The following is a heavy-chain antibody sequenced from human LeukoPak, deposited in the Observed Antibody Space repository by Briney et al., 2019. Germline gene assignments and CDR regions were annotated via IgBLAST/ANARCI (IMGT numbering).Heavy chain of an antibody. CDR2: ISSSSSYI. CDR3: ARDPPRFWSGYYQGVYYFDY. D-gene: IGHD3-3*01. J-gene: IGHJ4*02. CDR1: GFTFSSYS. V-gene: IGHV3-21*01. Sequence: GSLRLSCAASGFTFSSYSMNWVRQAPGKGLEWVSSISSSSSYIYYADSVKGRFTISRDNAKNSLYLQMNSLRAEDTAVYYCARDPPRFWSGYYQGVYYFDYWGQGTLVTVSS.